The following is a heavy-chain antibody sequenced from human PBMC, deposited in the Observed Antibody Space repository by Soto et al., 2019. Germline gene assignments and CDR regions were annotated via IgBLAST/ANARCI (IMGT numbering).Heavy chain of an antibody. D-gene: IGHD6-6*01. Sequence: PGGSLRLSCAASGFTFDDYAMHWVRQAPGKGLEWVSSISWNSGSIGYADSVKGRFTISRDNAKNSLYLQMNSLRAEDTALYYCAKEYSSSPRYYYYYYGMDVWGQGTTVTVSS. CDR2: ISWNSGSI. CDR1: GFTFDDYA. V-gene: IGHV3-9*01. CDR3: AKEYSSSPRYYYYYYGMDV. J-gene: IGHJ6*02.